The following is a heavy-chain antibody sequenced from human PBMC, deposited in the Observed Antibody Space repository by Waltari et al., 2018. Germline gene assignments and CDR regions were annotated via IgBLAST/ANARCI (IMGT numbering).Heavy chain of an antibody. Sequence: QVQLQESGPGLVKPSETLSLTCTVSGGSMSGYYWNWLRQTPGKGLEWIAYSHSEYSNDNPSLRSRVTISMDTSKKQFSLKLRSVTAADTAMYYCARSVYSGGDTYFPFCDYWGQGALVTISS. J-gene: IGHJ4*02. CDR1: GGSMSGYY. D-gene: IGHD2-21*02. V-gene: IGHV4-59*03. CDR2: SHSEYS. CDR3: ARSVYSGGDTYFPFCDY.